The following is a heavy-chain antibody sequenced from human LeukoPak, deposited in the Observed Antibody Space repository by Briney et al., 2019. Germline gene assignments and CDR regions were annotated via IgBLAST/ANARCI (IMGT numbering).Heavy chain of an antibody. CDR1: GYTFGDYA. CDR2: LSGRGDDA. Sequence: GGSLRLSCAASGYTFGDYAVSWVRQAPGKGLEWVSTLSGRGDDAFYADSVKGRFTISRDNSKSTLYLQMNSLRADDTAIYYCAKDRGPTKYGDVPLQASDYWGQGTLVTVSS. CDR3: AKDRGPTKYGDVPLQASDY. J-gene: IGHJ4*02. V-gene: IGHV3-23*01. D-gene: IGHD4-17*01.